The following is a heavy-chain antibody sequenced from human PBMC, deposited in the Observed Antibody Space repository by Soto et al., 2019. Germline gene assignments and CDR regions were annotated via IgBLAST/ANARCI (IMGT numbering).Heavy chain of an antibody. Sequence: ASVKVSCKASGGTFSSYTISWVRQAPGQGLEWMGRIIPILGIANYAQKFQGRVTITADKSTSTAYMGLSSLRSEDTAVYYCARASYRGKLGYCSSTSCSTRAHGTNYYYYYMDVWGKGTTVTVSS. D-gene: IGHD2-2*01. J-gene: IGHJ6*03. CDR1: GGTFSSYT. CDR2: IIPILGIA. V-gene: IGHV1-69*02. CDR3: ARASYRGKLGYCSSTSCSTRAHGTNYYYYYMDV.